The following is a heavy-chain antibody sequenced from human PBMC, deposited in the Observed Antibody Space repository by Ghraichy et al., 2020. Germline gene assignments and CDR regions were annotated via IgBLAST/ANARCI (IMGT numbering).Heavy chain of an antibody. J-gene: IGHJ3*01. D-gene: IGHD4-11*01. V-gene: IGHV3-30*04. CDR2: ISYDERNT. CDR3: VRVLDYSNLYDAFDL. Sequence: GGSLRLSCAASGFIFRPYAMHWIRQAPGKGLETVAVISYDERNTFYGDSVRGRFTISRDNSKDMVYLQMTSLRGDDTATYYCVRVLDYSNLYDAFDLWGQGTTVIVSS. CDR1: GFIFRPYA.